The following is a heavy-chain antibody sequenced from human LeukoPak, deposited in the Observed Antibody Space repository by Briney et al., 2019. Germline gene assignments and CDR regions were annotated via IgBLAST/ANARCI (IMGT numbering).Heavy chain of an antibody. CDR1: GFTFSSYG. V-gene: IGHV3-33*01. CDR3: ARGDFWSGYKIDY. D-gene: IGHD3-3*01. Sequence: GGSPRISCAASGFTFSSYGMHWVRQAPGKGLEWVAVIWYDGSNKYYADSVKGRFTISRDNSKNTLYLQMNSLRAEDTAVYYCARGDFWSGYKIDYWGQGTLVTVSS. CDR2: IWYDGSNK. J-gene: IGHJ4*02.